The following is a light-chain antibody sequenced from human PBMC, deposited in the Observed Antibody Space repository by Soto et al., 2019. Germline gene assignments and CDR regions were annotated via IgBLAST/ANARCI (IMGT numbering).Light chain of an antibody. V-gene: IGLV2-8*01. J-gene: IGLJ2*01. CDR3: FSYTSSTTLV. CDR1: SSDVGAYNF. CDR2: DVS. Sequence: QSALTQPPSASGSPGQSVTISCTGTSSDVGAYNFVSWFQQHPGKAPKLMIYDVSERPSGVPDRFSGSKSDNTASLTVYGLQAEDEGDYYCFSYTSSTTLVFGGGTKVTVL.